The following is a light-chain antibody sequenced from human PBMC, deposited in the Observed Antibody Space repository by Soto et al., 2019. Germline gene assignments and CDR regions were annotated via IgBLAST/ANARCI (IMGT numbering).Light chain of an antibody. CDR3: MQTLQAVT. CDR1: QSLIHNNGYNY. CDR2: LAS. V-gene: IGKV2-28*01. Sequence: DIVMTQSPLSLSVTPGEPASISCRSSQSLIHNNGYNYLDWYLQKPGQSPQLLIYLASDRASGVPERFSGSGSGTDFTLTISSVEAEDVGVYYCMQTLQAVTFGGGTKVEIK. J-gene: IGKJ4*01.